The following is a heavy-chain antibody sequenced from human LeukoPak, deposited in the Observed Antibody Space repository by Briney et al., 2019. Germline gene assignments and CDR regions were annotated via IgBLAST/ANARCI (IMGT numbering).Heavy chain of an antibody. CDR1: GFTFSSYA. CDR2: ISYDGSNK. Sequence: SGRSLRLSCAASGFTFSSYAMHWVRQAPGKGLEWVAVISYDGSNKYYADSVKGRFTISRDNSKNTLYLQMNSLRAEDTAIYYCAKDLWWFGEFPNAFENWGQGTMVTGSS. J-gene: IGHJ3*02. CDR3: AKDLWWFGEFPNAFEN. D-gene: IGHD3-10*01. V-gene: IGHV3-30*04.